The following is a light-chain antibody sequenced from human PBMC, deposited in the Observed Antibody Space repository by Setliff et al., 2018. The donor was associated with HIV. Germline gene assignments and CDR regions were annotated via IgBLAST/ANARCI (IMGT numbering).Light chain of an antibody. V-gene: IGLV2-8*01. J-gene: IGLJ1*01. CDR3: SAYAGSNSIEL. CDR2: EVS. Sequence: QSALTQPPSASGSPGQSVTISCTGTRSDVGGYNSVSWYQQHPGKAPKVMIYEVSKRPSGVPDRFSGSKSGNTASLTVSGLQAEDEADYYCSAYAGSNSIELVGTGTKVTV. CDR1: RSDVGGYNS.